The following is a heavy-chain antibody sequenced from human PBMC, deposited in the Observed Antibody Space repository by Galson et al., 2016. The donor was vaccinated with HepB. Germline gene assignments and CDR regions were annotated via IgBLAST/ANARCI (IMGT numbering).Heavy chain of an antibody. Sequence: SLRLSCADSGFTFSTYAMHWVRQAPPKGLEWVAVISYDGSNKYYADSVKGRFNISRDNSKNRLYLHMNSLRDEATAVYYCARDGDWRATQGYVDPWGQGTLVTVSS. CDR2: ISYDGSNK. J-gene: IGHJ5*02. D-gene: IGHD5-12*01. CDR3: ARDGDWRATQGYVDP. CDR1: GFTFSTYA. V-gene: IGHV3-30-3*01.